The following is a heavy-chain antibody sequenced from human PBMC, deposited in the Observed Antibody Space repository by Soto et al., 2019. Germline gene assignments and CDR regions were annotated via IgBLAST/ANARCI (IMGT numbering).Heavy chain of an antibody. CDR3: AGSPEWSYALNEAVISTFGFY. J-gene: IGHJ4*01. CDR2: IIPIFGAP. Sequence: QVRLVQSGTEVKKPGSSVKVSCQSSGDTFSKYAISWVRQAPGQGLEWMGGIIPIFGAPNHAQKFQGRVTITADESTTTVYMELTRLTSEDTAVYYCAGSPEWSYALNEAVISTFGFYWGQEPWSPSPQ. CDR1: GDTFSKYA. V-gene: IGHV1-69*01. D-gene: IGHD3-3*01.